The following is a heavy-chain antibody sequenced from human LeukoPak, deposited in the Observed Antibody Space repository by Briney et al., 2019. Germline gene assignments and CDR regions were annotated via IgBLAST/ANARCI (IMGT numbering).Heavy chain of an antibody. CDR1: GYTFTGYY. CDR2: INPNSGGT. V-gene: IGHV1-2*02. D-gene: IGHD2-15*01. J-gene: IGHJ4*02. Sequence: GASVKVSCKASGYTFTGYYMHWVRQAPGQGLEWMGWINPNSGGTNYAQKLQGRVTMTRDTSISAAYMELSRLRSDDTAVYYCASGCRLRSRYRPLDYWGQGTLVTVSS. CDR3: ASGCRLRSRYRPLDY.